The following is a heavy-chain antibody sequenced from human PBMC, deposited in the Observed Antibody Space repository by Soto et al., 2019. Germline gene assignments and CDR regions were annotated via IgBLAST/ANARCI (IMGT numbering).Heavy chain of an antibody. Sequence: SLRLSCAASGFTFSSYAMSWVRQAPGKGLEWVANIHGDGGKIYYVGSVKGRFTISRDNAKRSLYLQMNSLRAEDTAVYYCARDFYGGYTYGPGDYWGQGALVTVSS. CDR2: IHGDGGKI. CDR3: ARDFYGGYTYGPGDY. J-gene: IGHJ4*02. D-gene: IGHD5-18*01. CDR1: GFTFSSYA. V-gene: IGHV3-7*01.